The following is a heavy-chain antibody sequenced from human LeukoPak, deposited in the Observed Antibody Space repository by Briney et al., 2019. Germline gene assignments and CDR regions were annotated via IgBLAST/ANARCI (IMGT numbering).Heavy chain of an antibody. CDR3: AKDRSCTNGVCHGDFDY. V-gene: IGHV3-23*01. D-gene: IGHD2-8*01. J-gene: IGHJ4*02. CDR2: ISGSGGST. CDR1: GFIFSSYA. Sequence: PGGSLRLSCAASGFIFSSYAMSWVRQAPGKGLEWVSTISGSGGSTYYADSVKGRFTISRDNSKNTVCLQMNSLRAEDTAVYYCAKDRSCTNGVCHGDFDYWGQGTLVTVSS.